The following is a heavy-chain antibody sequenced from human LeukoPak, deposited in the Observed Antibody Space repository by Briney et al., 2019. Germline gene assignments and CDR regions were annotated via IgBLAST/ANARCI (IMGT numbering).Heavy chain of an antibody. V-gene: IGHV1-2*02. CDR2: INPNSGGT. Sequence: ASVKVSCKASGYKFTGHYIHWVRQAPGQGPEWMGWINPNSGGTKLAQNFRVRVTLTRDMSISTAYMELTSLRSDDSAVYYCAREPVTNYMDVWGQGTTVTVSS. D-gene: IGHD4-11*01. CDR1: GYKFTGHY. CDR3: AREPVTNYMDV. J-gene: IGHJ6*02.